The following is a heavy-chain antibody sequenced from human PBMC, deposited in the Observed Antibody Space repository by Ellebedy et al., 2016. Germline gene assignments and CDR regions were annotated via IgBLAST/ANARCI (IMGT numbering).Heavy chain of an antibody. CDR1: GFTFSGYW. D-gene: IGHD6-13*01. J-gene: IGHJ4*02. Sequence: GESLKISCAASGFTFSGYWMHWVRQAPGKGLVWVSRINTDGSSTAYADSVKGRCTIRRDNAKNTLYLQMNSLRAEDTAVYYCAEDRGSSWSLDYWGQGTLVTVSS. CDR3: AEDRGSSWSLDY. CDR2: INTDGSST. V-gene: IGHV3-74*01.